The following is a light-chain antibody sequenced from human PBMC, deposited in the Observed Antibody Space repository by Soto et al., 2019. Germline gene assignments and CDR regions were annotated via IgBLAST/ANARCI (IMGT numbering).Light chain of an antibody. J-gene: IGKJ3*01. Sequence: DIQMTQSPSSLSASVGDRVIIPCRASQGITNYLAWYQQKPGKAPKLLIYTASTLQSGVPSRFSGSGSGTDFTLTISSLQPEDVATYYCQQYNSAPFTFGPGIKVDIK. V-gene: IGKV1-27*01. CDR1: QGITNY. CDR2: TAS. CDR3: QQYNSAPFT.